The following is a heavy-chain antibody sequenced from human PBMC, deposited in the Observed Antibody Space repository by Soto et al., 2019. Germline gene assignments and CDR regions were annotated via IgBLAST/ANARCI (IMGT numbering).Heavy chain of an antibody. Sequence: SETLSLTCTVSGGSISTGNWRTWVRQSPEEGLEWIGEIFRSGNTYYNPSFKSRVTISVDNSNNQFSLRLNSVTAADTAVYYCARIGTVSLDFWGPGTLVTVSS. CDR3: ARIGTVSLDF. D-gene: IGHD4-17*01. CDR1: GGSISTGNW. J-gene: IGHJ4*02. V-gene: IGHV4-4*02. CDR2: IFRSGNT.